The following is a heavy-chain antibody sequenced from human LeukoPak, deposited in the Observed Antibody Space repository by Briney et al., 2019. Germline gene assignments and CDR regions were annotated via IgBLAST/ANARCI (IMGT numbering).Heavy chain of an antibody. J-gene: IGHJ4*02. CDR1: GGSISSSSYY. D-gene: IGHD4-17*01. CDR3: ARAITVTSYDY. CDR2: INHNSGST. Sequence: PSETLSLTCTVSGGSISSSSYYWGWIRQPPGKGLEWIGEINHNSGSTNYKPSLKSRVTISLDTSENQFSLKLISVTAADTAVYYCARAITVTSYDYWGQGTLVTVSS. V-gene: IGHV4-39*07.